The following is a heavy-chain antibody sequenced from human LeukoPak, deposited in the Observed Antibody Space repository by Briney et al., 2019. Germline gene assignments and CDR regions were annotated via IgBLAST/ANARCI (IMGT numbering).Heavy chain of an antibody. CDR1: GFTFSSYA. Sequence: GRSLRLSCAASGFTFSSYAMHWVRQAPGKGLEWVAVISYDGSNKYYADSVKGRFTISRDNSKNTLYLQMNSLRPEDTAVYFCTSDYCASINCYLIDYWGQGTLVTVSS. J-gene: IGHJ4*02. CDR3: TSDYCASINCYLIDY. CDR2: ISYDGSNK. V-gene: IGHV3-30-3*01. D-gene: IGHD4/OR15-4a*01.